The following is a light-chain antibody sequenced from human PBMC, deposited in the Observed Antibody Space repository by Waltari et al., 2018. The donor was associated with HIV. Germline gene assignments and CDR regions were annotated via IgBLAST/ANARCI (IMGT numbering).Light chain of an antibody. Sequence: SYELTQPPSVSVSPGQTARITCSGDALPKQYAYWYQQKPGQAPVLVMYNDSESPSGIPELFSGSNSGTTVTLTISGVQAEDEADYYCQSAGVFGTGTKVTVL. CDR3: QSAGV. V-gene: IGLV3-25*03. J-gene: IGLJ1*01. CDR2: NDS. CDR1: ALPKQY.